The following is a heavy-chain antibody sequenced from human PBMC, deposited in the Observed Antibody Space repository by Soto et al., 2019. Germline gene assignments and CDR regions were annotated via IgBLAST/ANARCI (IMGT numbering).Heavy chain of an antibody. V-gene: IGHV3-23*01. CDR1: GFVFSKYA. CDR2: ITASGDTT. CDR3: VRGIYPSSAGGPFDL. J-gene: IGHJ4*02. Sequence: EVQLLESGGGLVQSGGSLTVSCTASGFVFSKYAVTWVRQAPGQGLEWVSAITASGDTTYYADSVKGRFTISRDNSRDNLFLPMSSLRADDTARYFCVRGIYPSSAGGPFDLWGQGTLVTVSS. D-gene: IGHD5-12*01.